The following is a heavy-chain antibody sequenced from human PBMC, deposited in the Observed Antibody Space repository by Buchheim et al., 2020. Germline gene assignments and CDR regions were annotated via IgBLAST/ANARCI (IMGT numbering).Heavy chain of an antibody. V-gene: IGHV3-30*18. CDR2: ISYDGNKK. D-gene: IGHD3-16*01. CDR3: AKNREPCLYLHEFDY. CDR1: GFTFSSYG. Sequence: QVQLVESGGGLVQTGRSLRLSCAASGFTFSSYGMHWVRQAPGKGLEWVALISYDGNKKYFADSVKGRFTISRDNSKNLLYLQMGSLITEDTAIYYCAKNREPCLYLHEFDYWGQGT. J-gene: IGHJ4*02.